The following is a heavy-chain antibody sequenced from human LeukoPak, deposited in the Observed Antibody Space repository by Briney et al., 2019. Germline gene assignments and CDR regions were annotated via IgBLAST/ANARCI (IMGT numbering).Heavy chain of an antibody. CDR2: ISHIGGST. V-gene: IGHV3-23*01. D-gene: IGHD6-13*01. J-gene: IGHJ3*02. CDR1: GFTFSSFA. Sequence: GGSLRLSCAASGFTFSSFAMSWVRQAPGKGLEWVSAISHIGGSTYYADPVKGRFTISRDNSKNTLYLQVNSLIIEDTAIYYCAKEPAAFPIYDALDMWGQGTMVTVSS. CDR3: AKEPAAFPIYDALDM.